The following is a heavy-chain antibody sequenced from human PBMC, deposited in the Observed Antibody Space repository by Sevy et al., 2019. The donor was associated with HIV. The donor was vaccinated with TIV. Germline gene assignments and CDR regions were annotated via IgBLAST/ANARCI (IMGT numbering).Heavy chain of an antibody. CDR3: ARERPPRSWGSPDAFDI. J-gene: IGHJ3*02. Sequence: SETLSLTCTVSGGSISSYYWSWIRQPAGKGLEWIGRIYTSGSTNYNPSLKSRVTMSVDTSKNQFSRKLSSVTAADTAVYYCARERPPRSWGSPDAFDIWGQGTMVTVSS. V-gene: IGHV4-4*07. CDR1: GGSISSYY. CDR2: IYTSGST. D-gene: IGHD7-27*01.